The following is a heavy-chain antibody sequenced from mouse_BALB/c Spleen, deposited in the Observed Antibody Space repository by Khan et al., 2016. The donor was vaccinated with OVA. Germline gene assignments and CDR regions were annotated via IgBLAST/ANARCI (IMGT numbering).Heavy chain of an antibody. CDR2: INSNGGST. CDR1: GFTFSSYG. V-gene: IGHV5-6-3*01. CDR3: ARMARTIN. Sequence: EVELVESGGGLVQPGGSLKLSCAASGFTFSSYGMSWVRQTPGKRLELVATINSNGGSTYYPDSLKGRITISRDNSKNTLYLQMSSLKSEDTAMYYCARMARTINWGQGTTLTVSS. J-gene: IGHJ2*01.